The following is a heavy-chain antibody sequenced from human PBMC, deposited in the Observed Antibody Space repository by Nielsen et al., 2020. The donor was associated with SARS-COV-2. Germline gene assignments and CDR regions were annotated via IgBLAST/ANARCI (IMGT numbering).Heavy chain of an antibody. CDR3: ARTYYYGSGDDY. CDR1: GYTFTSYG. Sequence: ASVKVSCKASGYTFTSYGISWVRQAPGQGLEWMGWVSAYNGNTNYAQKLQGRVTMTTDTSTSTAYMELRSLRSDDTVVYYCARTYYYGSGDDYWGQGTLVTVSS. CDR2: VSAYNGNT. D-gene: IGHD3-10*01. V-gene: IGHV1-18*01. J-gene: IGHJ4*02.